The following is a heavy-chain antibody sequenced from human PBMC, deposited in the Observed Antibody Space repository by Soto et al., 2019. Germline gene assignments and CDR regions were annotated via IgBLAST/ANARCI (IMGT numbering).Heavy chain of an antibody. CDR3: ARDGYSSGWWDFDY. V-gene: IGHV3-33*01. CDR2: IWYDGSNK. J-gene: IGHJ4*02. CDR1: GFNFSDYG. Sequence: PGGSLRLSCAASGFNFSDYGMHWVRQAQCKGLEWVAVIWYDGSNKYYADSVKGRFTISKDNSKNTLYLQMNSLRAEDTAVYYCARDGYSSGWWDFDYWGQGTLVTVSS. D-gene: IGHD6-19*01.